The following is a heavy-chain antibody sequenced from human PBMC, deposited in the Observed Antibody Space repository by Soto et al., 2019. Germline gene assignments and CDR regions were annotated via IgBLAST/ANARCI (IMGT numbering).Heavy chain of an antibody. J-gene: IGHJ5*02. V-gene: IGHV4-30-2*01. Sequence: SETLSLTCAVSGGSISSGGYSWSWIRQPPGKGLEWIGYIYHSGSTYYNPSLKSRVTISVDRSKNQFSLKLSSVTAADTAVYYCAREEDTASGNWFDPWGQGTLVTVSS. D-gene: IGHD5-18*01. CDR3: AREEDTASGNWFDP. CDR2: IYHSGST. CDR1: GGSISSGGYS.